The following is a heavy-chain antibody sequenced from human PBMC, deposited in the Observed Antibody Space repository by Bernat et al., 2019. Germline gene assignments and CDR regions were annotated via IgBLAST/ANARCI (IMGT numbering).Heavy chain of an antibody. D-gene: IGHD2-15*01. CDR1: GFTFSSYA. Sequence: QVQLVESGGGVVQPGRSLRLSCAASGFTFSSYAMHWVRQAPGKGLEWVAVISYDGSNKYYADSVKGRLTISRDNSKNTLYLQMNSLRAEDTAVYYCAREAGGGSCGYWGQGTLVTVSS. CDR3: AREAGGGSCGY. V-gene: IGHV3-30-3*01. CDR2: ISYDGSNK. J-gene: IGHJ4*02.